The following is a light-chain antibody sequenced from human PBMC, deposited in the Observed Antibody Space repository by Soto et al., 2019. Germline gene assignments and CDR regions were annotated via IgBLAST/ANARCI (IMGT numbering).Light chain of an antibody. J-gene: IGLJ1*01. Sequence: QSALTQPASVSGSPGQSITISCIGTGTDVGGYKYVSWYQQHPVKAPKLIIYDVSERPSGVSNHFSGSKSGNTASLTISGLQADDEADYYCTSYTSSNTLVFGTGTKLTVL. CDR2: DVS. V-gene: IGLV2-14*03. CDR3: TSYTSSNTLV. CDR1: GTDVGGYKY.